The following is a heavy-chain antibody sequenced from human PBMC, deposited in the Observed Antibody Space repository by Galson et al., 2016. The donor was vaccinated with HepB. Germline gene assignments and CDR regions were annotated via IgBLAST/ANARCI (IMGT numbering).Heavy chain of an antibody. D-gene: IGHD3-10*01. J-gene: IGHJ6*02. Sequence: CAISGDSVYNNGAAWVWIRQSPPRGLEWLGRTFYRSTWENHYAGAVKNRITISPDTSRNQFSLHPNPVTPEDTAVYYCARAVMLGRGMDVWGQGTTVTVSS. CDR1: GDSVYNNGAA. CDR2: TFYRSTWEN. V-gene: IGHV6-1*01. CDR3: ARAVMLGRGMDV.